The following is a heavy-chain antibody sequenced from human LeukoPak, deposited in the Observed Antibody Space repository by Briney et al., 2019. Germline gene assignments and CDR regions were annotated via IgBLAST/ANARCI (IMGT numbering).Heavy chain of an antibody. D-gene: IGHD3-16*01. CDR3: ARRVSDGVRPPFDY. CDR2: IYYSGST. J-gene: IGHJ4*02. Sequence: PSETLSLTCTVSGGSISSSSYYWGWIRQPPGKGLEWIGSIYYSGSTYYNPSLKSRVTISVDTSKNQFSLKLSSVTAADTAVYYCARRVSDGVRPPFDYWGQGTLVTVSS. V-gene: IGHV4-39*01. CDR1: GGSISSSSYY.